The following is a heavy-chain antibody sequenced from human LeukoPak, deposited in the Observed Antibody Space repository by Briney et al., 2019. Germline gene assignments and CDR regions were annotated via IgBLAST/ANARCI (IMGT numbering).Heavy chain of an antibody. V-gene: IGHV4-34*01. CDR3: ARAPSGYCSRASCLYYFDY. J-gene: IGHJ4*02. Sequence: SETLSLTCAVYGESFSGYYWNWIRQPPGKGLEWIGEIDFGGSTNCNPSLESRVNLSVDTVKNQFSLRLSSVTAADTAVYYCARAPSGYCSRASCLYYFDYWGQGTLVSVSS. D-gene: IGHD2-2*01. CDR2: IDFGGST. CDR1: GESFSGYY.